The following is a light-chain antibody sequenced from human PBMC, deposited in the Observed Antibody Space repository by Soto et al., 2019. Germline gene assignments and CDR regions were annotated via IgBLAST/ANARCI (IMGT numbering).Light chain of an antibody. CDR2: AAS. J-gene: IGKJ4*01. Sequence: DIQMTQSPSSVSASVGDRVTITCRASQGISSWLAWYQQKPGKAPKLLIYAASSLQSGVPTRFSGSGSGTDFTHTNSALPPEEFATYDSQQANRFPLTFGGGTKVEIK. CDR1: QGISSW. CDR3: QQANRFPLT. V-gene: IGKV1-12*01.